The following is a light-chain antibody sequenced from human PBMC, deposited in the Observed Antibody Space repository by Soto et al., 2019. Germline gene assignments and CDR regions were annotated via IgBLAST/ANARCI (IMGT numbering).Light chain of an antibody. V-gene: IGKV3-11*01. CDR2: DAS. Sequence: EIVLTQSPTTLSLSPGDRATLSCRASQSVSSSLAWYHQKPGQAPRLLIYDASNRATGIPARFSGSGSGTDFTLTVSSLQPEDFATYYCQQSYSFPRTFGQGTKVDI. CDR1: QSVSSS. CDR3: QQSYSFPRT. J-gene: IGKJ1*01.